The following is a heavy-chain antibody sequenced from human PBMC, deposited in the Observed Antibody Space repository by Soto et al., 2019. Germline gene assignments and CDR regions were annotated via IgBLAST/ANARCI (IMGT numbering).Heavy chain of an antibody. CDR2: ISWNSGSI. CDR1: GFTFDDYA. V-gene: IGHV3-9*01. D-gene: IGHD3-3*01. J-gene: IGHJ3*02. Sequence: EVQLVESGGGLVQPGRSLRLSCAASGFTFDDYAMHWVRQAPGKGLEWVSGISWNSGSIGYADSVKGRFTISRDNAKNSLYLQMNSLRAEDTALYYCAKHSTTYDSWSGAVKGAFDIWGQGTMVTVSS. CDR3: AKHSTTYDSWSGAVKGAFDI.